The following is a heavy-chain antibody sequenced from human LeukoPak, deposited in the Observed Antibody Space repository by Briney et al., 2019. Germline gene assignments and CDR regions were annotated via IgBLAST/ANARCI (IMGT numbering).Heavy chain of an antibody. CDR3: ARHFYDFWSGSFPWFDP. D-gene: IGHD3-3*01. J-gene: IGHJ5*02. CDR2: IYYSGST. CDR1: GGSISSYY. Sequence: PSETLSLTCTVSGGSISSYYWSWIRQPPGKGLEWIGYIYYSGSTNYNPSLKSRVTISVDTSKNQFSLKLSSVTAADTAVYYCARHFYDFWSGSFPWFDPWGQGTLVTVSS. V-gene: IGHV4-59*08.